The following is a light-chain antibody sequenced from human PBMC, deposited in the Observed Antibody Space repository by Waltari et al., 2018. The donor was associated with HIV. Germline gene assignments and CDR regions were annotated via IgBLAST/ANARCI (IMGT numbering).Light chain of an antibody. CDR3: QQHNSYSWT. J-gene: IGKJ1*01. Sequence: QMTQSPSTLSASVGDRVTITCRASESISSWLAWYQQKPGKAPKLLIYKASSLESGVPLRFSGSGSGTEFTLTVNSLQPDDFATYYCQQHNSYSWTFGQGTKVEIK. CDR1: ESISSW. V-gene: IGKV1-5*03. CDR2: KAS.